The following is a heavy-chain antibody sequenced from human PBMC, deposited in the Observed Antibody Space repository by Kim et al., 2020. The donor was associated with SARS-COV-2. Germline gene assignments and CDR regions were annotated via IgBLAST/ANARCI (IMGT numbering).Heavy chain of an antibody. V-gene: IGHV3-66*01. Sequence: GGSLRLSCAASGFTVSSNYMSWVRQAPGKGLEWVSVIYSGGSTYYADSLKVRFTISRYDSKNKLELQKNNLRAEATAVDYCAIVYYDLWIGYHYYYY. D-gene: IGHD3-3*01. CDR3: AIVYYDLWIGYHYYYY. J-gene: IGHJ6*01. CDR2: IYSGGST. CDR1: GFTVSSNY.